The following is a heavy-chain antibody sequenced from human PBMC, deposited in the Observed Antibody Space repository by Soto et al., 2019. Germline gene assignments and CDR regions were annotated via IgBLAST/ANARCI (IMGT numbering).Heavy chain of an antibody. CDR2: IIPIFGTA. D-gene: IGHD6-19*01. J-gene: IGHJ2*01. CDR3: ARRDTAVDRNWYFDF. Sequence: ASVKVSCKASGGTFSSYAISWVRQAPGQGLEWMGGIIPIFGTANYAQKFQGRVTITAYDSTSTAYMELSSLRSEDTSVYYCARRDTAVDRNWYFDFWGRGTLVTVSS. V-gene: IGHV1-69*13. CDR1: GGTFSSYA.